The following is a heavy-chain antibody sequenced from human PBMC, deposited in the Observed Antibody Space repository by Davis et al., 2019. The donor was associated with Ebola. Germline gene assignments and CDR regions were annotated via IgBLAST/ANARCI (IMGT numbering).Heavy chain of an antibody. V-gene: IGHV1-2*06. Sequence: AASVKVSCKASGYTFTGYYMHWVRQAPGQGLEWMGRINPNSGGTNYAQKFQGRVTMTRDTSISTAYMELSRLRSDDTAVYYWAGSGGMGDYYDSSGYFDWGQGTLVTVSS. J-gene: IGHJ4*02. CDR2: INPNSGGT. CDR3: AGSGGMGDYYDSSGYFD. D-gene: IGHD3-22*01. CDR1: GYTFTGYY.